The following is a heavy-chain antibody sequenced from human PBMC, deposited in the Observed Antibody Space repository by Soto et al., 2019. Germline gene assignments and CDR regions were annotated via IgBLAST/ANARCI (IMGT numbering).Heavy chain of an antibody. J-gene: IGHJ4*02. D-gene: IGHD6-6*01. V-gene: IGHV1-69*06. CDR2: VIPMFGTA. Sequence: QVQLVQSGAEVKKPGSSVKVSCKSSGGTFNSYGFNWVRQAPGQGLEWMGGVIPMFGTANYAQKFKGRVTITADKSTRTSYMEVKSLRSEDTAVYYCARGDEILARRGDYFDYWGQGTQVTVSS. CDR3: ARGDEILARRGDYFDY. CDR1: GGTFNSYG.